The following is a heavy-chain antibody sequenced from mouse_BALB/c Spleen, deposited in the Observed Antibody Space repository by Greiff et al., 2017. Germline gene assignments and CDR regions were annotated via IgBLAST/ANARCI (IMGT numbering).Heavy chain of an antibody. CDR1: GFTFCSYG. D-gene: IGHD1-1*01. Sequence: EVKLMESGGGLVQPGGSLKLSCAASGFTFCSYGMSWVRQTPDKRLELVATINSNGGSTYYPDSVKGRFTISRDNAKNTLYLQMSSLKSEDTAMYYCARDYYGSSYPVFAYWGQGTLVTVSA. V-gene: IGHV5-6-3*01. J-gene: IGHJ3*01. CDR2: INSNGGST. CDR3: ARDYYGSSYPVFAY.